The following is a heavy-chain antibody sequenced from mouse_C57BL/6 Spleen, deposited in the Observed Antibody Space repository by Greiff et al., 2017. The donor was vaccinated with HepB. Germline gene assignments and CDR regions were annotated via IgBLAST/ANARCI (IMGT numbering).Heavy chain of an antibody. V-gene: IGHV1-62-2*01. J-gene: IGHJ4*01. CDR1: GYTFTEYT. Sequence: VQLVESGAELVKPGASVKLSCKASGYTFTEYTIHWVKQRSGQGLEWIGWFYPGSGSIKYNEKFKDKDTLTADKSSSTGYRELSSLTSEYSAVYLCAKRVEHDYGVMDYWGQGTSVTVSS. D-gene: IGHD2-4*01. CDR2: FYPGSGSI. CDR3: AKRVEHDYGVMDY.